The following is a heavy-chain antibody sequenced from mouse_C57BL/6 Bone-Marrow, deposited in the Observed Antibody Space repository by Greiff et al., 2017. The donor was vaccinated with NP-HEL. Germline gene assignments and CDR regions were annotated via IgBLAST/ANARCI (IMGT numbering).Heavy chain of an antibody. D-gene: IGHD1-1*01. J-gene: IGHJ3*01. CDR3: ATPDGLLRFAY. V-gene: IGHV2-6*01. CDR2: IWCVGST. Sequence: LVAPSQSLSITCTVSGFSLTSYGVAWVRQSPGKGLEWLGVIWCVGSTNYNSALKSRLSISKDNSKSQVFLKMNSLQTDDTAMYYCATPDGLLRFAYWGKGTLVTVSA. CDR1: GFSLTSYG.